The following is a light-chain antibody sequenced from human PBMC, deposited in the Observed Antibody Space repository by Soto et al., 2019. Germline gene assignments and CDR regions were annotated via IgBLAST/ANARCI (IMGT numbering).Light chain of an antibody. CDR1: HNIERW. V-gene: IGKV1-5*01. Sequence: QMTQSPSTLSASVGDRVTITCRASHNIERWMAWYQQKPGRAPSLLIFGATTLHSGVPSRFSGGGSGTEFTLTINGLQPDDFATYYCQQFAKSSTFGQGTKVDI. CDR3: QQFAKSST. J-gene: IGKJ1*01. CDR2: GAT.